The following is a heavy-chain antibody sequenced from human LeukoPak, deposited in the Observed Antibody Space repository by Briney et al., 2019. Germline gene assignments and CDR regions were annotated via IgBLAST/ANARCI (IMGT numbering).Heavy chain of an antibody. CDR3: ARENWNDF. CDR2: IDPNSGGT. Sequence: ASVKVSCKATGYTFIGYYIHWVRQAPGQGLEWMGRIDPNSGGTNYAQKFQGRVTMTRDTSISTAYMELSRPTSDDTAVYYCARENWNDFWGQGTLVTVSS. D-gene: IGHD1-1*01. CDR1: GYTFIGYY. J-gene: IGHJ4*02. V-gene: IGHV1-2*06.